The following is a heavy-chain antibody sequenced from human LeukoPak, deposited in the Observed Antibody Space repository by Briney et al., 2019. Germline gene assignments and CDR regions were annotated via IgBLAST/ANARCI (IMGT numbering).Heavy chain of an antibody. CDR1: GLTFSRYA. J-gene: IGHJ4*02. CDR2: ISGSGGST. Sequence: SGGSLRLSCAASGLTFSRYAMHWVRQAPGKGLEWVSAISGSGGSTYYADSVKGRFTISRDNSKNTLYLQMNSLRAEDTAVYYCANLGYNYAHGDYWGQGTLVTVSS. V-gene: IGHV3-23*01. D-gene: IGHD5-18*01. CDR3: ANLGYNYAHGDY.